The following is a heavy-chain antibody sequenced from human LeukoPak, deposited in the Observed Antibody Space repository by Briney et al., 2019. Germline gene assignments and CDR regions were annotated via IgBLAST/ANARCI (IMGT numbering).Heavy chain of an antibody. D-gene: IGHD4-23*01. CDR3: ARDRPIGNLDSGGNLRT. Sequence: PSETLSLTCTVSGGSISSGSYYWGWIRQPPGEGLEWIGSIYYSGSTYYNPSLKSRVTISVDTSKNQFSLKLSSVTAADTAVYYCARDRPIGNLDSGGNLRTWGQGTLVTVSS. J-gene: IGHJ5*02. CDR1: GGSISSGSYY. CDR2: IYYSGST. V-gene: IGHV4-39*07.